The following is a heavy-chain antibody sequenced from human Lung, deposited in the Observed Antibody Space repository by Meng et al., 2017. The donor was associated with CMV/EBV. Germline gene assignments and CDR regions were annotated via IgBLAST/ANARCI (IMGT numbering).Heavy chain of an antibody. CDR3: AKACSSSCYRENYDY. V-gene: IGHV3-23*01. J-gene: IGHJ4*02. CDR1: GFTFSNFA. Sequence: GGSLRLXCAASGFTFSNFAMSWVRRPPGKGLQWVSPITASGGSTYYADSVKGRFTVSRDNSKSTLYLQMNSLRAEDTAIYYCAKACSSSCYRENYDYWGQGTLVTVSS. CDR2: ITASGGST. D-gene: IGHD6-13*01.